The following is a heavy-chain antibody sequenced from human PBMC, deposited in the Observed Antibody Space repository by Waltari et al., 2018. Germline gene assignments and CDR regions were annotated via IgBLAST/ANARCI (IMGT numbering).Heavy chain of an antibody. D-gene: IGHD4-17*01. V-gene: IGHV3-23*01. CDR3: AKGDYGDYTWFDP. CDR1: GCTFSSYA. CDR2: ISGSGGST. J-gene: IGHJ5*02. Sequence: EVQLLESGGGWVQPGGSLRLSCAASGCTFSSYARNWVRQAPGKGLEWVSTISGSGGSTYFADSVKGRFSIFRDNSKNTLSLHMDSLRAEDTAVYYCAKGDYGDYTWFDPWGQGTLVTVSS.